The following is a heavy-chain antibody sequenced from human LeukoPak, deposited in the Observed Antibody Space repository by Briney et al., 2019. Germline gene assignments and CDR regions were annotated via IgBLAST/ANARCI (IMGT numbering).Heavy chain of an antibody. V-gene: IGHV3-48*02. CDR1: GFTFSSHS. CDR2: ISSRSSAI. CDR3: ARDLSGYGGIDY. J-gene: IGHJ4*02. D-gene: IGHD4-23*01. Sequence: GGSLRLSCAASGFTFSSHSMNWVRQAPGKGLEWVSYISSRSSAIFYADSVKGRFTISRDNAKNSLYLQMNSLRDEDTAVYYCARDLSGYGGIDYWGQGTLVTVSS.